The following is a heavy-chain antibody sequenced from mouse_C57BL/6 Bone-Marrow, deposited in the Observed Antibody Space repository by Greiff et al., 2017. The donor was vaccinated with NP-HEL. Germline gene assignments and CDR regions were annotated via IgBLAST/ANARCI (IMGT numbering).Heavy chain of an antibody. V-gene: IGHV1-72*01. CDR3: AREVLRSWFAY. CDR1: GYTFTSYW. Sequence: VQLQQPGAELVKPGASVKLSCKASGYTFTSYWMHWVKQRPGRGIEWIGRIDPNSGGTKYNEKFKSKATLTVDKPSRAAYMQLSSLTSEDSAVYYCAREVLRSWFAYWGQGTLVTVSA. CDR2: IDPNSGGT. D-gene: IGHD1-1*01. J-gene: IGHJ3*01.